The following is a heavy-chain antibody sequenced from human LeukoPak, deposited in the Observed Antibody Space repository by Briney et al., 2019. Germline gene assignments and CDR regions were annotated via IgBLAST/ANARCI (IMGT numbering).Heavy chain of an antibody. CDR2: IYYTGKT. D-gene: IGHD3-10*01. J-gene: IGHJ4*02. Sequence: PSETLSLTCAVYGGSFSGYYWSWLRQPPGKALEWIGYIYYTGKTYYNPSLEDRVTILVDTSRNHFSVKLSSVTAADTAVYYCARSQNYYGSGDYWSQGTLVTVSS. V-gene: IGHV4-59*01. CDR3: ARSQNYYGSGDY. CDR1: GGSFSGYY.